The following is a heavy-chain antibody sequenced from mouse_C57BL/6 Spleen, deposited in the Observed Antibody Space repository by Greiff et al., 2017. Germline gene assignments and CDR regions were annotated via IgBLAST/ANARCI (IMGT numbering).Heavy chain of an antibody. CDR3: ARVYYSYFDY. J-gene: IGHJ2*01. Sequence: EVQRVESGGGLVKPGGSLKLSCAASGFTFSSYAMSWVRQTPEKRLEWVATISDGGSYTYYPDNVKGRFTISRDNAKNNLYLQMSHLKSEDTAMYYCARVYYSYFDYWGQGTTLTVSS. CDR2: ISDGGSYT. D-gene: IGHD2-1*01. CDR1: GFTFSSYA. V-gene: IGHV5-4*01.